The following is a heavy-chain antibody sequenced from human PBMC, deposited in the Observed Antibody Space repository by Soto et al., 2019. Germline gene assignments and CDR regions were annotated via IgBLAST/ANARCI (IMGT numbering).Heavy chain of an antibody. CDR3: TGKVASGY. CDR2: ISRDGGTK. D-gene: IGHD2-8*02. CDR1: GFTVSTYG. J-gene: IGHJ4*02. V-gene: IGHV3-30*03. Sequence: QVQLVESGGGVVQPGRSLRLSCAVSGFTVSTYGMHWVRQAPGKGLEWVAVISRDGGTKYYADSVKGRFTISRNNYRNTLFLEMNSLRSDDRAVYYCTGKVASGYWGQGTLVTVSS.